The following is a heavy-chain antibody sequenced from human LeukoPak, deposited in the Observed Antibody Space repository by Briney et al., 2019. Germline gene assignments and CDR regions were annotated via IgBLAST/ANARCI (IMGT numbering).Heavy chain of an antibody. CDR1: GFTFSDYY. CDR3: ARDLGYCSSTSCYEPFDY. V-gene: IGHV3-11*01. J-gene: IGHJ4*02. D-gene: IGHD2-2*01. CDR2: ISSSGSTI. Sequence: GGSLRLSCAASGFTFSDYYMSWIRQAPGKGLEWVSYISSSGSTIYYADSVKGRFTISRDNAKNSLYLQMNSLRAEDTAVYYCARDLGYCSSTSCYEPFDYWGQGTLVTVSS.